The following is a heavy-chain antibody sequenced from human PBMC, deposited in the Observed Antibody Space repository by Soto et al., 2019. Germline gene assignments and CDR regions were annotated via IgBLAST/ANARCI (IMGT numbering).Heavy chain of an antibody. CDR3: ARRYCSGGSCPTSAEYFQH. J-gene: IGHJ1*01. D-gene: IGHD2-15*01. CDR2: IYYSGST. CDR1: GGSISSSSYY. Sequence: SETLSLTCTVSGGSISSSSYYWGWIRQPPGKGLEWIGSIYYSGSTYYNPSLKSRVTISVDTSKNQFSLKLSSVTAADTAVYYFARRYCSGGSCPTSAEYFQHWGQGTLVTVSS. V-gene: IGHV4-39*01.